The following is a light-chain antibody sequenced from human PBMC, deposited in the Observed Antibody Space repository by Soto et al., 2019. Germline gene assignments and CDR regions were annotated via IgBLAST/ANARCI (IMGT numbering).Light chain of an antibody. CDR1: QSVSNY. CDR3: QQRSNGPLP. V-gene: IGKV3-11*01. J-gene: IGKJ5*01. Sequence: EIVLTQSPATLSLSPGERATLSCRASQSVSNYLGWYQQKPGQAPRLLIYDASSRATGIPARFSGSGSGTDFTLTITSLEPKDFAIYYCQQRSNGPLPFGQGTRLEIK. CDR2: DAS.